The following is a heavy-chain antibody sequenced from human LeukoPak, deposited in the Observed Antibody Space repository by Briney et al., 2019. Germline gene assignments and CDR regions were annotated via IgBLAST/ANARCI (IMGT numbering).Heavy chain of an antibody. CDR3: ARDGSYRAMDV. J-gene: IGHJ6*02. CDR2: ISYDGSNK. Sequence: GGSLRLSCAPSGFTFSSHAMNWVRQAPGKGLEWVAVISYDGSNKYYADSVKGRFTTARDNSKNTLYLQMNSLRTEDTALYYCARDGSYRAMDVWGQGTTVTVTS. V-gene: IGHV3-30-3*01. CDR1: GFTFSSHA. D-gene: IGHD3-10*01.